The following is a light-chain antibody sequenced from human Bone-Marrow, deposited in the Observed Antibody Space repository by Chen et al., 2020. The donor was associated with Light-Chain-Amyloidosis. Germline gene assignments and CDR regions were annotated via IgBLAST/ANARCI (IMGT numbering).Light chain of an antibody. CDR2: RDT. J-gene: IGLJ2*01. CDR1: DLPTKY. V-gene: IGLV3-25*03. Sequence: SYVLPQPPSVSVSPGQTARITCSGEDLPTKYAYWYQQKPGQAPVLVIHRDTERPSGISERFSGSSSGTTATLTISGVQAEDEADYHCQSADSSGTYEVIFGGGTKLTVL. CDR3: QSADSSGTYEVI.